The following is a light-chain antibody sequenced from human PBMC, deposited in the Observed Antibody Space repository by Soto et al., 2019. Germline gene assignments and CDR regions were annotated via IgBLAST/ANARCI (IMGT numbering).Light chain of an antibody. CDR2: GNS. Sequence: QPVLTQPPSVSGAPGQRVTISCTGSSSNIGAGYDVHWYQQLPGTAPKLLIYGNSNRPSGVPDRFSGSKSGTSASLAITGRQAEDEADYYCQSYDSSLSVWVFGGGTKVTVL. V-gene: IGLV1-40*01. J-gene: IGLJ3*02. CDR3: QSYDSSLSVWV. CDR1: SSNIGAGYD.